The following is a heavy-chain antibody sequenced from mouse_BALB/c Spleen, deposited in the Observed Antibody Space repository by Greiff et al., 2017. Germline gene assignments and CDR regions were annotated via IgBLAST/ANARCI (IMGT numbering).Heavy chain of an antibody. CDR1: GYTFTSYW. Sequence: VQLVESGAELARPGASVKLSCKASGYTFTSYWMQWVKQRPGQGLEWIGAIYPGDGDTRYTQKFKGKATLTADKSSSTAYMQLSSLASEDSAVYYCARTVVAHWYFDVWGAGTTVTVAS. J-gene: IGHJ1*01. D-gene: IGHD1-1*01. CDR2: IYPGDGDT. V-gene: IGHV1-87*01. CDR3: ARTVVAHWYFDV.